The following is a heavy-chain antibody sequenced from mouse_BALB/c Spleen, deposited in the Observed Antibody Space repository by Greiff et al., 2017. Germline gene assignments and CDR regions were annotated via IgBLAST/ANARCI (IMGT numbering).Heavy chain of an antibody. CDR1: GYAFTNYL. CDR2: INPGSGGT. CDR3: ARSEYGNYLDY. J-gene: IGHJ2*01. Sequence: QVQLKESGAELVRPGTSVKVSCKASGYAFTNYLIEWVKQRPGQGLEWIGVINPGSGGTNYNEKFKGKATLTADKSSSTAYMQLSSLTSDDSAVYICARSEYGNYLDYWGQGTTLTVSS. V-gene: IGHV1-54*03. D-gene: IGHD2-10*02.